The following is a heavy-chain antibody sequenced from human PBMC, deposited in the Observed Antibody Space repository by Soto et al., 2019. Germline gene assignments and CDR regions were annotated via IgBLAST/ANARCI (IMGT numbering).Heavy chain of an antibody. Sequence: SVKVSCKASGGTFSSYAISWVRQAPGQGLEWMGGIVPIFGTANYAQKFQGRVTITADESTSTAYMELSSLRSEDTAVYYCARKGLISAAAGPSDGYYYYYGMDVWGQGTTVTVSS. CDR3: ARKGLISAAAGPSDGYYYYYGMDV. CDR2: IVPIFGTA. J-gene: IGHJ6*02. CDR1: GGTFSSYA. V-gene: IGHV1-69*13. D-gene: IGHD6-13*01.